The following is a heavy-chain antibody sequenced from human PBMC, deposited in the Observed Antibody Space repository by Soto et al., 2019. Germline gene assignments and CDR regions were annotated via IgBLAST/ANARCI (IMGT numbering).Heavy chain of an antibody. CDR3: AKSPMVRTFHYGMEV. D-gene: IGHD2-8*01. CDR2: INEEGTER. J-gene: IGHJ6*02. Sequence: EVQLVESGGGLVQPGGSLRVSCAASGFSFSSYWMSWVRHGPGKGLEWVADINEEGTERYYADSVKGRFTISRDNGENSVYLQMNNVRVDDTAVYSCAKSPMVRTFHYGMEVWGQGTTVTVSS. V-gene: IGHV3-7*05. CDR1: GFSFSSYW.